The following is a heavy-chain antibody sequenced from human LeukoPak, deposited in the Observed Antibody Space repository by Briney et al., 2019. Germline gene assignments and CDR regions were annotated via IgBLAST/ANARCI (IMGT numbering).Heavy chain of an antibody. CDR1: GYSFTSYW. V-gene: IGHV5-51*01. Sequence: GESLKISCKGSGYSFTSYWIGRVRQMPGKGLEWMGIIYPGDSDTRYSPSFQGQVTISADKSISTAYLQWSSLKASDTAMYYCARLGNSGGRNGFYGMDVWGQGTTVTVSS. CDR3: ARLGNSGGRNGFYGMDV. D-gene: IGHD6-19*01. CDR2: IYPGDSDT. J-gene: IGHJ6*02.